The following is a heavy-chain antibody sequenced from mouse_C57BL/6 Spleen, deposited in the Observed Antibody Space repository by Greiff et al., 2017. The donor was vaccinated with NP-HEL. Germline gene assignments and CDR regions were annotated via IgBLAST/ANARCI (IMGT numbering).Heavy chain of an antibody. D-gene: IGHD2-4*01. CDR2: ISYDGSN. CDR1: GYSITSGYY. Sequence: EVKLQESGPGLVKPSQSLSLTCSVTGYSITSGYYWNWIRQFPGNKLEWMGYISYDGSNNYNPSLKNRISITRDTSKNQFFLKLNSVTTEDTATYYCAREVDYEYYYAMDYWGQGTSVTVSS. CDR3: AREVDYEYYYAMDY. V-gene: IGHV3-6*01. J-gene: IGHJ4*01.